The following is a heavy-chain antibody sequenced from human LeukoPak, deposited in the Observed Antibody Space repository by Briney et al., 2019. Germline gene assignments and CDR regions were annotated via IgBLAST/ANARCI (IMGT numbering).Heavy chain of an antibody. J-gene: IGHJ4*02. CDR3: ARRYCSGGSCYEGY. D-gene: IGHD2-15*01. Sequence: SETLSLTCTVSGGSISSGDYYWSWIRPPPGKGLEWIVYIYYSGSTYYNPSLKSRVTISVDTSKNQFSLKLSSVTAADTAVYYCARRYCSGGSCYEGYWGQGTLVTVSS. CDR2: IYYSGST. CDR1: GGSISSGDYY. V-gene: IGHV4-30-4*01.